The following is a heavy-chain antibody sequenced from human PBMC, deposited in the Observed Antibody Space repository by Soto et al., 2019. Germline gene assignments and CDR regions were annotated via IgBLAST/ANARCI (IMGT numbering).Heavy chain of an antibody. CDR3: VRDPESGDHVPLDYFYNYMDV. J-gene: IGHJ6*03. D-gene: IGHD1-1*01. V-gene: IGHV3-33*01. CDR1: GFSFNTYG. Sequence: VQLVESGGGVVQPGESLRLSCVASGFSFNTYGMHWLRQAPGKRLEWVAVLWYDGSNKYYSDSVKGRFTISRDNSKNTLYLQMDSLRADDTAVYFCVRDPESGDHVPLDYFYNYMDVWGTGTTVIVSS. CDR2: LWYDGSNK.